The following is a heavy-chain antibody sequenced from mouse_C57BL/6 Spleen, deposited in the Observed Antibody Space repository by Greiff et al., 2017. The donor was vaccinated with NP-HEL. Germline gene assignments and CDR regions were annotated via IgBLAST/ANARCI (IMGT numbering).Heavy chain of an antibody. D-gene: IGHD3-2*02. CDR2: ISYDGSN. J-gene: IGHJ4*01. CDR3: ARAAQATEAMDY. V-gene: IGHV3-6*01. CDR1: GYSITSGYY. Sequence: ESGPGLVKPSQSLSLTCSVTGYSITSGYYWNWIRQFPGNKLEWMGYISYDGSNNYNPSLKNRISITRDTSKNQFFLKLNSVTTEDTATYYCARAAQATEAMDYWGQGTSVTVSS.